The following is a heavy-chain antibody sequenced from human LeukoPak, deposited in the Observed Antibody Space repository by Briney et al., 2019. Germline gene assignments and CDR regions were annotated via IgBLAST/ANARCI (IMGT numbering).Heavy chain of an antibody. D-gene: IGHD3-10*01. CDR3: ARVVESYYRRSAFDI. Sequence: ASVKVSXKASGYTFTSYGISWVRQAPGQGLEWMGWISAYNGNTNYAQKLQGRVTMTTDTSTSTAYMELRSLRSDDTAVYYCARVVESYYRRSAFDIWGQGKMVTVSS. CDR2: ISAYNGNT. J-gene: IGHJ3*02. V-gene: IGHV1-18*01. CDR1: GYTFTSYG.